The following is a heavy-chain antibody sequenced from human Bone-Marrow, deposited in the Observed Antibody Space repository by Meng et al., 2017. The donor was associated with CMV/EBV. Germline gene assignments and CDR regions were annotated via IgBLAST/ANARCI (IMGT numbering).Heavy chain of an antibody. CDR1: GYTFTGYY. V-gene: IGHV1-2*02. Sequence: ASEKVSCKASGYTFTGYYMHWVRQAPGQGLEWMGWINPNSGGTNYAQKFQGRVTITADKSTSTAYMELSSLRSEDTAVYYCAREVAANYYYYGMDVWGQGTTVTVSS. J-gene: IGHJ6*02. CDR3: AREVAANYYYYGMDV. CDR2: INPNSGGT. D-gene: IGHD6-19*01.